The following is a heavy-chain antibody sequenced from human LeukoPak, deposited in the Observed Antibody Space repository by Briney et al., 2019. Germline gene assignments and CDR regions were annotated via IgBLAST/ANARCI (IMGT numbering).Heavy chain of an antibody. CDR1: GASISSSSYY. D-gene: IGHD3-3*01. CDR2: IYYSGST. V-gene: IGHV4-39*01. Sequence: PSETLSLTCTVSGASISSSSYYWGWIRQPPGKGLEWIGSIYYSGSTYYNPSLKSRVTISVDTSKNQFSLKLNSVTAADTAVYYCAKNGQSGFSFDPWGQGTLVTVSS. J-gene: IGHJ5*02. CDR3: AKNGQSGFSFDP.